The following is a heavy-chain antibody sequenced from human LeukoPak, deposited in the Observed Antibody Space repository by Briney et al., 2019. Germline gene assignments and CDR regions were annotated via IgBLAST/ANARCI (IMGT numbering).Heavy chain of an antibody. CDR3: ARDKVRYYYYYYGMDV. V-gene: IGHV3-33*01. J-gene: IGHJ6*02. CDR1: GFTFSSYG. CDR2: IWYDGSNK. Sequence: GGSLRLPCAASGFTFSSYGLHWVRQAPGKGLEWVAFIWYDGSNKYYPDSVKGRFTISRDNSKNTLYLQMNSLRAEDTAVYYCARDKVRYYYYYYGMDVWGQGTTVTVSS. D-gene: IGHD3-10*01.